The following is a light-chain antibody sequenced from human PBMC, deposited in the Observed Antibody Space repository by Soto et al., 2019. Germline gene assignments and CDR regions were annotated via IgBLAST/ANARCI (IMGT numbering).Light chain of an antibody. Sequence: QSALTQRPSASGSPGQSVTISCTGTSSDVGGYNYVSWYQQHPGKAPKLMIYEVTKRPSGVPDRFSGSKSGNTASLTVSGLQAEDEADYYCSSYAGSNNLKVFGTGTKVTVL. J-gene: IGLJ1*01. V-gene: IGLV2-8*01. CDR3: SSYAGSNNLKV. CDR1: SSDVGGYNY. CDR2: EVT.